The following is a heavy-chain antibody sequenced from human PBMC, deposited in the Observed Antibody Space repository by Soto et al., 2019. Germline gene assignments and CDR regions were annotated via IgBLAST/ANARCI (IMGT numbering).Heavy chain of an antibody. CDR2: INPNSGGT. Sequence: ASVKVSCKASGYTFTGYYMHWVRQAPGQGLEWMGWINPNSGGTNYAQKFQGWVTMTRDTSISTAYMELSRLRSEDTAVYYCARDKITGYLDDWGQGTLVTVSS. CDR1: GYTFTGYY. D-gene: IGHD1-20*01. V-gene: IGHV1-2*04. CDR3: ARDKITGYLDD. J-gene: IGHJ4*02.